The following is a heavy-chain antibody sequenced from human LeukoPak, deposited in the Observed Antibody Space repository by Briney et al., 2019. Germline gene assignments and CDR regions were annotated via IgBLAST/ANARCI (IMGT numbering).Heavy chain of an antibody. Sequence: GGSLRLSCVGSGFTFSSFAMSWVRQAPGKGLEWVSSISGGGGTTNYADSVKGRFTISRDNSKNTLYLQMNSLRAEDTAVYYCAKRDFVVVSASDYWGQGTLVTVSS. CDR2: ISGGGGTT. CDR1: GFTFSSFA. D-gene: IGHD2-21*02. V-gene: IGHV3-23*01. CDR3: AKRDFVVVSASDY. J-gene: IGHJ4*02.